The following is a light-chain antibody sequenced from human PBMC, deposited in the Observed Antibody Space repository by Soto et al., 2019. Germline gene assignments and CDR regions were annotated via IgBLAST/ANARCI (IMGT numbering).Light chain of an antibody. J-gene: IGKJ1*01. CDR2: GAF. CDR3: QQYNNWPWT. Sequence: EIVMTQSPATLSVSPGERATLSCRASQNVSTKLAWYQQKPGQAPRLLIHGAFTRATGIPARFSGSGSGTEFTLTISTLQSEDFAVYYCQQYNNWPWTFGQGTKVDIK. V-gene: IGKV3-15*01. CDR1: QNVSTK.